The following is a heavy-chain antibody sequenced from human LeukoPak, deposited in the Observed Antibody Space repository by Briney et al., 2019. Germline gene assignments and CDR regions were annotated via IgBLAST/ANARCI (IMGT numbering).Heavy chain of an antibody. Sequence: GGSLRLSCAASGFTFSNYWMSWVRQAPGKGLEWVANIREDGSEKYYVDSVKGQFTISRDNAKNSLFLQMDSLRAEDTAVYYCARDLAGHYYGSGSSFDYWGQGALVTVS. CDR2: IREDGSEK. CDR1: GFTFSNYW. CDR3: ARDLAGHYYGSGSSFDY. D-gene: IGHD3-10*01. V-gene: IGHV3-7*01. J-gene: IGHJ4*02.